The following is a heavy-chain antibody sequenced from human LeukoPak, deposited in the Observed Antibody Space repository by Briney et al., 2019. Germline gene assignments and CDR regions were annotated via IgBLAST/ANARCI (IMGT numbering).Heavy chain of an antibody. V-gene: IGHV3-23*01. CDR1: GFTFSSYA. Sequence: GGSLRLSCAVSGFTFSSYAMSWVRQAPGKGPEWVSAISSGGNTYYADSVKGRFTISRDNSKNTLYLQMNGLRAEDTAVYYCARTPSPYDIYGMDVWGQGTTVTVSS. D-gene: IGHD3-9*01. J-gene: IGHJ6*02. CDR2: ISSGGNT. CDR3: ARTPSPYDIYGMDV.